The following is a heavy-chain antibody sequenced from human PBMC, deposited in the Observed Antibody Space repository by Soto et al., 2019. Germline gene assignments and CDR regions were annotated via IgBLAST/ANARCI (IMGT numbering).Heavy chain of an antibody. Sequence: SETLSLTCSVSGGSISSTTFYWGWIRQPPRQGLELIGSISYRGSTSYNPSLKSRVTISVDTSKNQFSLRLTSVTAADTAVYYCARLLGWSNYNYFDPWGHGTLVTVSS. CDR1: GGSISSTTFY. CDR3: ARLLGWSNYNYFDP. V-gene: IGHV4-39*01. CDR2: ISYRGST. D-gene: IGHD6-19*01. J-gene: IGHJ5*02.